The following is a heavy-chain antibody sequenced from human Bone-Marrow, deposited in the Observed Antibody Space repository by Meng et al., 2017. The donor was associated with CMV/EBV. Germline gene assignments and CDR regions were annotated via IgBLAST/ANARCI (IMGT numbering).Heavy chain of an antibody. D-gene: IGHD4-17*01. CDR3: AREGNGDYEHYYYYYYGMDV. CDR1: GFTFSSYW. J-gene: IGHJ6*02. V-gene: IGHV3-74*01. Sequence: ETLSLTCAASGFTFSSYWMHWVRQAPGKGLVWVSRINSDGSSTSYADSVKGRFTISRDNAKNTLYLQMNSLRAEDTAVYYCAREGNGDYEHYYYYYYGMDVWGQGTTVTVSS. CDR2: INSDGSST.